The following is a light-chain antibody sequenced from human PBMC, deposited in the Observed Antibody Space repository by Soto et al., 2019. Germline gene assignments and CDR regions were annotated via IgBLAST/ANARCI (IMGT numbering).Light chain of an antibody. Sequence: EVVLTQSPATLSLSPGERATLSCRASQNVRTFLDWYQQKPGQAPRLLIYGASNRATGIPARFSGSGSGTDFNLTISRLEPEDFGIYYCQQRSSRNTFGQGTKLEIK. CDR3: QQRSSRNT. CDR2: GAS. CDR1: QNVRTF. V-gene: IGKV3-11*01. J-gene: IGKJ2*01.